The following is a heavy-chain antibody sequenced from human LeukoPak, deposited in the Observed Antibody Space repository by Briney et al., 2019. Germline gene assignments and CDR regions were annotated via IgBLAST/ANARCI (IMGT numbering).Heavy chain of an antibody. CDR2: IRSKAYGGTT. V-gene: IGHV3-49*04. CDR3: TRAYYYGSGSILY. CDR1: GFTFSSYA. Sequence: GRSLRLSCAASGFTFSSYAMHWVRQAPGKGLEWVGFIRSKAYGGTTEYAASVKGRFTISRDDSKSIAYLQMNSLKTEDTAVYYCTRAYYYGSGSILYWGQGTLVTVSS. J-gene: IGHJ4*02. D-gene: IGHD3-10*01.